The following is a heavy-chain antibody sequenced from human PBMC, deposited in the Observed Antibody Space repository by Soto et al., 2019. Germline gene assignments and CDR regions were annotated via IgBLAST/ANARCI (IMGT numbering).Heavy chain of an antibody. CDR3: ASFSYSYASSGSPFDY. V-gene: IGHV4-4*02. D-gene: IGHD3-22*01. CDR1: GGSISSSDW. Sequence: PSETLSLTCAVSGGSISSSDWWCWVHQPPGKELGGIGEIYHSGSTYYNPSLKSRATISRDTSKNTFYLKMSSVTAADTAVYFCASFSYSYASSGSPFDYWGQGTLVTVSS. J-gene: IGHJ4*02. CDR2: IYHSGST.